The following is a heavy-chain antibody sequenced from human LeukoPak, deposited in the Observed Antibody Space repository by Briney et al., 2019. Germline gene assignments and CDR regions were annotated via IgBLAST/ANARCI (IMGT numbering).Heavy chain of an antibody. V-gene: IGHV4-4*02. Sequence: SETLSLTCAVSGGSISSSNWWSWVRQPPGKGLEWIGEIYHSGSTNYNPSLKSRVTISVDTSKNQFSLKLSSVTAADTAVYYCARARGVKYNWFDPWGQGTLVTVSS. CDR3: ARARGVKYNWFDP. D-gene: IGHD3-3*01. CDR2: IYHSGST. CDR1: GGSISSSNW. J-gene: IGHJ5*02.